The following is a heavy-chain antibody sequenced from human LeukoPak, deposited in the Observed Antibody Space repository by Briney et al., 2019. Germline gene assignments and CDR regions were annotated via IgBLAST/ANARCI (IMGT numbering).Heavy chain of an antibody. CDR2: TYSDGST. CDR3: ARDVVAVPGSDNWFDP. CDR1: GGSLSGFY. D-gene: IGHD6-19*01. Sequence: PLETLSLTCTVSGGSLSGFYWSRIRQSPRLGLEWIGLTYSDGSTMYNPSLTSRVTISVDTSKNQISLRLTSVTAADTAIYYCARDVVAVPGSDNWFDPWGQGTLVTVSS. J-gene: IGHJ5*02. V-gene: IGHV4-59*01.